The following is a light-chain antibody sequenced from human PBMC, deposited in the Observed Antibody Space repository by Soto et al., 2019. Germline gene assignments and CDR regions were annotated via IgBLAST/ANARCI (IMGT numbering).Light chain of an antibody. CDR1: SSDVGAYNY. CDR3: SSYISSNTLV. Sequence: QSVLTQPASVSGSPGQSITISCTGTSSDVGAYNYVSWYQQHPGKAPKLMIFEVSNRPSGVSNRFSGSKSGNTASLTIFGLQAEDEADYYCSSYISSNTLVFGGGTKLTVL. CDR2: EVS. V-gene: IGLV2-14*01. J-gene: IGLJ2*01.